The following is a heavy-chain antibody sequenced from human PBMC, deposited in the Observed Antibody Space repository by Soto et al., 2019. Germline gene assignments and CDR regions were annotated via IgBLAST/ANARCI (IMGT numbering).Heavy chain of an antibody. CDR2: IYYSGST. J-gene: IGHJ4*02. CDR1: GGSISSGDYY. Sequence: ASETLSLTCTVSGGSISSGDYYWSWIRQPPGKGLEWIGYIYYSGSTYYNPSLKSRVTISVDTSKNQFSLKLSSVTAADTAVYYCARGGIRDYFDYWGQGTLVTVPQ. CDR3: ARGGIRDYFDY. V-gene: IGHV4-30-4*01.